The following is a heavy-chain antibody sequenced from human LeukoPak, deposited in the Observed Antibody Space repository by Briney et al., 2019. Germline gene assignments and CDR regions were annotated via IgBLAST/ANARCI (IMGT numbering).Heavy chain of an antibody. CDR3: ARVGFWSGIPPPVYWYFDL. CDR2: INHSGST. J-gene: IGHJ2*01. D-gene: IGHD3-3*01. Sequence: SETLSLTCAVYDGSFSGYYWSWIRQPPGKGLERIGEINHSGSTNYNPSLKSRVTISEDTSKNQFSLQLSSVTAADTAVYYCARVGFWSGIPPPVYWYFDLWGRGTLVTVSS. CDR1: DGSFSGYY. V-gene: IGHV4-34*01.